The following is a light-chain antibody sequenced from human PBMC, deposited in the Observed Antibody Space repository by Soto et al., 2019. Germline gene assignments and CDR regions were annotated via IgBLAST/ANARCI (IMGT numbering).Light chain of an antibody. V-gene: IGLV2-23*03. J-gene: IGLJ2*01. CDR1: SSDVGSYNL. Sequence: QSALTQPASESGSPGQSITISCTGTSSDVGSYNLVSWYQQHPVKARKLMIYEGSKRPSGVSNRCSGSKSGNTASQTISGLQAEDEAEYDCCSYAGSSTFVLGGGTKLTVL. CDR3: CSYAGSSTFV. CDR2: EGS.